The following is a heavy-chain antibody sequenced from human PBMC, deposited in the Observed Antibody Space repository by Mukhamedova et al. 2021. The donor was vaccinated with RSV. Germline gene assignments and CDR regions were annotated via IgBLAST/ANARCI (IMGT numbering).Heavy chain of an antibody. CDR2: FDPDGGET. CDR3: ATLAHSGSYYIDP. V-gene: IGHV1-24*01. J-gene: IGHJ5*02. Sequence: GKGLEWMGGFDPDGGETIFAPSFQGRVTMTEDTSTDTAYMELTSLRSDDTAVYFCATLAHSGSYYIDPLGQGTLVTVSS. D-gene: IGHD1-26*01.